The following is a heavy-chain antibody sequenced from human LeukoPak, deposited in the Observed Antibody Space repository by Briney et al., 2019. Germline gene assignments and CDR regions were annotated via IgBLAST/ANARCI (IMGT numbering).Heavy chain of an antibody. CDR2: IDPSGDST. Sequence: ASVKVSCKASGYTFPRYYLHWVRQAPGQGLEWMGIIDPSGDSTSYAQKFQGRVTMTRDTSTSIVYMELSSLRSEDTAVYYCAREGQRHYFDYWGQGTLVTVSS. CDR1: GYTFPRYY. CDR3: AREGQRHYFDY. J-gene: IGHJ4*02. V-gene: IGHV1-46*01.